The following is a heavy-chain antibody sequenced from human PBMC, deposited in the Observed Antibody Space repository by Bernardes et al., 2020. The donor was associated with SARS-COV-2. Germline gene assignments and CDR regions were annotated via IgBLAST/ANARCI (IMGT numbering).Heavy chain of an antibody. J-gene: IGHJ6*02. D-gene: IGHD5-18*01. CDR1: GFTFSSYW. Sequence: GGSLRLSCAASGFTFSSYWMHWVRQAPGKGLVWVSRINSDGSSTSYADSVKGRFTISRDNAKNTLYLQMNSLRAEDTAVYYCARLGIQPPGYYYGMDVWGQGTTVTVSS. CDR2: INSDGSST. CDR3: ARLGIQPPGYYYGMDV. V-gene: IGHV3-74*01.